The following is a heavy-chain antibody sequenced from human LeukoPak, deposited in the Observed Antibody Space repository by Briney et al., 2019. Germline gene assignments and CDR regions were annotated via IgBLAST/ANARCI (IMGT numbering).Heavy chain of an antibody. CDR2: IKKDGSEK. V-gene: IGHV3-7*04. D-gene: IGHD5-18*01. Sequence: GGSLRLSCAASGFSLSTYWMTWVRQAPGKGLEWVANIKKDGSEKYYVDSVKGRFTMSRDNVRNLVYLQMNSLRAEDTAVYYCARAGVGYPYGYSYYYYAMDVWGQGITVTVSS. CDR1: GFSLSTYW. CDR3: ARAGVGYPYGYSYYYYAMDV. J-gene: IGHJ6*02.